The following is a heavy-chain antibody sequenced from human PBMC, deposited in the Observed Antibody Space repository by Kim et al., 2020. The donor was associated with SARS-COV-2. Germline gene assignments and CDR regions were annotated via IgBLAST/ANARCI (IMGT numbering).Heavy chain of an antibody. J-gene: IGHJ4*02. D-gene: IGHD5-18*01. Sequence: YSPAFQGQVTISADKSISTAYLQWSSLKASDTAMYYCARRRVTPAAFDYWGQGTLVTVSS. V-gene: IGHV5-51*01. CDR3: ARRRVTPAAFDY.